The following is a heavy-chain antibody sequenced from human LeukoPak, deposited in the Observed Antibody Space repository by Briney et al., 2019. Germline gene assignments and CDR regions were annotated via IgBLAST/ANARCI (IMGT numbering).Heavy chain of an antibody. CDR3: ARLYDSSGYYYPFDY. D-gene: IGHD3-22*01. CDR2: IYYSGST. Sequence: SETLSLTCTVSGGSISSYYWSWIRQPPGKGLEWIGYIYYSGSTNYNPSLKSRVTISADTSKNQFSLELSSVTAADTAVYYCARLYDSSGYYYPFDYWGQGTLVTVSS. CDR1: GGSISSYY. J-gene: IGHJ4*02. V-gene: IGHV4-59*08.